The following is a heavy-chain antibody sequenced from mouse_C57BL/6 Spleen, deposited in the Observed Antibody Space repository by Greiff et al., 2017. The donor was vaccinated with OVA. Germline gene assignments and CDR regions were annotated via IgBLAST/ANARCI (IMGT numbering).Heavy chain of an antibody. CDR2: IDPSDSYT. D-gene: IGHD1-1*01. CDR3: ARNYGSSYAMDY. V-gene: IGHV1-69*01. J-gene: IGHJ4*01. CDR1: GYTFTSYW. Sequence: QVQLKQPGAELVMPGASVKLSCKASGYTFTSYWMHWVKQRPGQGLEWIGEIDPSDSYTNYNQKFKGKSTLTVDKSSSTAYMQLSSLTSEDSAVYYCARNYGSSYAMDYWGQGTSVTVSS.